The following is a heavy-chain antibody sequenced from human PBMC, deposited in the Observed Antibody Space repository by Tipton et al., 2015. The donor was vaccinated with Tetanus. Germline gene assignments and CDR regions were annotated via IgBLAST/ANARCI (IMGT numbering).Heavy chain of an antibody. Sequence: GSLRLSCAASGFTFNSYAMSWVRQAPGKGLEWASGISGSGATTYYADSVRGRFTISRDNSKNTLYLQMNSLRVEDTAVYYCAKDPGCSNGVCYILDWGQGTLVTVSS. CDR1: GFTFNSYA. CDR3: AKDPGCSNGVCYILD. J-gene: IGHJ4*02. CDR2: ISGSGATT. D-gene: IGHD2-8*01. V-gene: IGHV3-23*01.